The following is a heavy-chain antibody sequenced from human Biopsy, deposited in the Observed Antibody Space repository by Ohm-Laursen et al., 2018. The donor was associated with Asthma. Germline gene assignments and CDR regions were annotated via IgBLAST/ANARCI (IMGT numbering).Heavy chain of an antibody. CDR3: ARGIGLSGYDFWSGYSATPNWFDP. CDR1: GGPISSGGYY. D-gene: IGHD3-3*01. Sequence: TLSLTCTVSGGPISSGGYYWSWIRQHPGKGLEWIGYIYYSGSTYYNPSLKSRVTISVDTSKNQFSLKLSSVTAADTAVYYCARGIGLSGYDFWSGYSATPNWFDPWGQGTLVTVSS. V-gene: IGHV4-31*03. J-gene: IGHJ5*02. CDR2: IYYSGST.